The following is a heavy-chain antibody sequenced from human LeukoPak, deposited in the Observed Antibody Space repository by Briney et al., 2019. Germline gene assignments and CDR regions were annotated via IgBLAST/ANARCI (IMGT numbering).Heavy chain of an antibody. CDR1: GFPFSSFA. V-gene: IGHV3-30-3*01. J-gene: IGHJ4*02. CDR2: ISYDGSNK. Sequence: GSLRLPWAASGFPFSSFAMHWVRPAPGKGVEWVAVISYDGSNKYYADSVKGRFTISRDNSKNTLYLQMNSLRAEDTAVYYCASSLSQQLVYYFDYWGQGTLVTVSS. CDR3: ASSLSQQLVYYFDY. D-gene: IGHD6-13*01.